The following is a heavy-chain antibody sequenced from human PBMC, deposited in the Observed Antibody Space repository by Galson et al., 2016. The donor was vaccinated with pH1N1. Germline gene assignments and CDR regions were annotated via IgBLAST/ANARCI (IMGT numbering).Heavy chain of an antibody. Sequence: SLRLSCAASGFTLGDYSLNWVRQAPGKGLEWVGFIRSNAFGGTTEYAASVKGRFTVSRDHSKNIAYLQLNSLKTQDTAVYYCSRDLPYYYEPGKDRGLVDVWGKGTTVIVSS. J-gene: IGHJ6*04. CDR3: SRDLPYYYEPGKDRGLVDV. CDR1: GFTLGDYS. V-gene: IGHV3-49*04. CDR2: IRSNAFGGTT. D-gene: IGHD3-22*01.